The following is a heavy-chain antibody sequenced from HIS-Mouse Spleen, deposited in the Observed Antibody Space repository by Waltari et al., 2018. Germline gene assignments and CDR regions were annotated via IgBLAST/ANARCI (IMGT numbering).Heavy chain of an antibody. CDR1: GGSISSSSYH. V-gene: IGHV4-39*07. CDR2: IYYSGST. J-gene: IGHJ4*02. Sequence: QLQLQESGPGLVKPSETLSLTCTVSGGSISSSSYHLGWIRQPPGKGLEWIGSIYYSGSTYYNPSLKSRVTISVDTSKNQFSLKLSSVTAADTAVYYCATGEGYSGYGYRGSSCRHDYWGQGTLVTVSS. D-gene: IGHD5-12*01. CDR3: ATGEGYSGYGYRGSSCRHDY.